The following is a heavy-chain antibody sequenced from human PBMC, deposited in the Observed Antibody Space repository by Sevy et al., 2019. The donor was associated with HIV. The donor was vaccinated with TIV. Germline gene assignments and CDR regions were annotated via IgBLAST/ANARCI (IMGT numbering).Heavy chain of an antibody. CDR2: ISYDGNNK. J-gene: IGHJ6*02. CDR1: GFTFSDYG. V-gene: IGHV3-30*03. CDR3: AREAIGGTHYNVHGMDV. D-gene: IGHD3-10*02. Sequence: GGSLRLSCAASGFTFSDYGMHWVRQAPGKGLEWVAVISYDGNNKYYADSVKGRFTISRDNSKNTLYVQMNSLRVEDTAVYYCAREAIGGTHYNVHGMDVWGQGTTVTVSS.